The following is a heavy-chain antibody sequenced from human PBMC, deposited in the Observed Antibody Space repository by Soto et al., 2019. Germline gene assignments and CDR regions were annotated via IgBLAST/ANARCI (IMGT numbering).Heavy chain of an antibody. V-gene: IGHV3-30-3*01. Sequence: GQLVESGGGVAQPGRSLRLCCAASGFTFSSSAMHWVRQTPGQGLEWVAVISYDGSNKYYADSVKGRFTISRDNSNDTVYLQMNSLRTEDTAVYFCARVLRIRGGRYYYGMDVWGQGTTVTVSS. D-gene: IGHD3-10*01. CDR2: ISYDGSNK. J-gene: IGHJ6*02. CDR3: ARVLRIRGGRYYYGMDV. CDR1: GFTFSSSA.